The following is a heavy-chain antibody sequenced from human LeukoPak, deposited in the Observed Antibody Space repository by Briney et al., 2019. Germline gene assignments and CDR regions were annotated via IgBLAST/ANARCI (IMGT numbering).Heavy chain of an antibody. CDR2: ISSNGGST. CDR1: GFTFSSYA. D-gene: IGHD2-2*02. V-gene: IGHV3-64*01. CDR3: ARTSYPRYCSSTSCYTLDY. Sequence: GSLRLSCAASGFTFSSYAMHWVRQAPGKGLEYVSAISSNGGSTYYANSVKGRFTISRDNSKNTLYLQMGSLRAEDMAVYYCARTSYPRYCSSTSCYTLDYWGQGTLVTVSS. J-gene: IGHJ4*02.